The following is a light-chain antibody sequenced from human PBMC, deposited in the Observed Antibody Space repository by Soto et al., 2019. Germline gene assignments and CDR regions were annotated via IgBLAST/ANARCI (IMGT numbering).Light chain of an antibody. CDR3: QSYDSSLSGSV. V-gene: IGLV1-40*01. CDR2: GNS. J-gene: IGLJ2*01. Sequence: QPVLTQPPSVSGAPGQRVTISCTGSSSNIGAVYDVHWYQHLPGTAPKLLIYGNSNRPSGVPDRFSGSKSGTSASLAITGLQAEDEAYYYCQSYDSSLSGSVFGGGTKVTVL. CDR1: SSNIGAVYD.